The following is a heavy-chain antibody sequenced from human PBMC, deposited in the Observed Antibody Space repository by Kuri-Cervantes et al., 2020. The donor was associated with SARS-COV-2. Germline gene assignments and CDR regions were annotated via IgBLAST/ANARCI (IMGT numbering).Heavy chain of an antibody. CDR1: GLSLSNSDLS. CDR3: ARILAGTFDY. V-gene: IGHV2-26*01. CDR2: IFSNGEK. D-gene: IGHD1-1*01. Sequence: SGPTLVKPTETLTLTCTVSGLSLSNSDLSVSWIRQPPGKALEWLAHIFSNGEKSYSTSLKSRLTISQDTSKSQVVLTMTNMDPVDTATYYCARILAGTFDYWGQGTLVTVSS. J-gene: IGHJ4*02.